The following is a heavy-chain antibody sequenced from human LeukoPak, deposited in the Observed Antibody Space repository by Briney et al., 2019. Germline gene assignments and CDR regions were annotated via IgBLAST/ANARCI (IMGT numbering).Heavy chain of an antibody. CDR1: GFTFRNYG. V-gene: IGHV3-30*02. Sequence: GGSLRLSCAASGFTFRNYGIHWVRQAPGKGLEWVAFIRYDGSNKCYADSVKGRFTISRDNSKNTLYLQMNSLRPEDTAIYYCAKDPRDCSTTSCYGAAAGFDYWGQGTLVTVSS. CDR3: AKDPRDCSTTSCYGAAAGFDY. CDR2: IRYDGSNK. J-gene: IGHJ4*02. D-gene: IGHD2-2*01.